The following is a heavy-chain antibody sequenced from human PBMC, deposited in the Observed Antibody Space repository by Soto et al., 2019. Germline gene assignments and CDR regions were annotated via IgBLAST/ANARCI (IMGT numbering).Heavy chain of an antibody. V-gene: IGHV4-39*01. CDR2: IFYTGST. J-gene: IGHJ5*02. Sequence: SETLSLTCTVSGGSVDSNRYYWAWIRQPPRKGLEWIGSIFYTGSTYYSPSLKGRLIISVDPSKNQFSLKLTSVTAADMAMYYCARPTTIGAADDKGWFDPWGQGTLDTGSS. CDR1: GGSVDSNRYY. D-gene: IGHD6-13*01. CDR3: ARPTTIGAADDKGWFDP.